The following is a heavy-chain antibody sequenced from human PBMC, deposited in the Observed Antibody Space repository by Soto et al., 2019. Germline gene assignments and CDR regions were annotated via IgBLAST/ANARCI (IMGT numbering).Heavy chain of an antibody. Sequence: EVQLVESGGGLVKPGGSLRLSCAASGFTFSSYSMNWVRQAPGKGLEWVSSISSSSSYIYYADSVKGRFTISRDNAKNSLYLQMNSLIAEDTAVYYCARGFMDVLRFLEWFYWGQGTLVTVSS. CDR3: ARGFMDVLRFLEWFY. J-gene: IGHJ4*02. D-gene: IGHD3-3*01. CDR2: ISSSSSYI. CDR1: GFTFSSYS. V-gene: IGHV3-21*01.